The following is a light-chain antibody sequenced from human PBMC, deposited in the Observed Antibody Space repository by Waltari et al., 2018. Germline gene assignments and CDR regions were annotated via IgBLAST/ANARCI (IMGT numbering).Light chain of an antibody. CDR2: DVS. CDR1: SGDVGAHND. J-gene: IGLJ2*01. V-gene: IGLV2-14*03. CDR3: NSYTSSTNVV. Sequence: QSVLTQSASVSGSPGQSITISCTGTSGDVGAHNDVSWYQQHPGKAPQLIIYDVSKRPSGVSNRISASKSGNTASLTISGLQAEDEAHYYCNSYTSSTNVVFGGGTKLTVL.